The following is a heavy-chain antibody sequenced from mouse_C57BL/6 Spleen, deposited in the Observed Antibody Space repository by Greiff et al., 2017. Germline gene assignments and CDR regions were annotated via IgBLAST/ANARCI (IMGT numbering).Heavy chain of an antibody. Sequence: QVQLQQSGAELVKPGASVKISCKASGYAFSSYWMNWVKQRPGKGLEWIGQIYPGDGDTNYNGKFKGKATLTADKSSSTAYMQLSSLTSEDSAVYFCARGDYGQYYFDYWGQGTTLTVSS. CDR1: GYAFSSYW. D-gene: IGHD1-1*01. V-gene: IGHV1-80*01. J-gene: IGHJ2*01. CDR2: IYPGDGDT. CDR3: ARGDYGQYYFDY.